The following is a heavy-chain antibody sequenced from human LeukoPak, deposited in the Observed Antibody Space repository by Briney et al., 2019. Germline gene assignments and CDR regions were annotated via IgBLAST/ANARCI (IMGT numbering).Heavy chain of an antibody. D-gene: IGHD6-19*01. CDR3: ARGRSSGWFAFDI. V-gene: IGHV3-53*01. CDR1: GFTVSSNY. CDR2: IYSGGST. J-gene: IGHJ3*02. Sequence: GGSLRLSCAASGFTVSSNYMSWVRQAPGKGLEWVSIIYSGGSTFYADSVKGRLTISRDNSKKTLYLQMSSLRAEDTAVYYCARGRSSGWFAFDIWGQGTMVTVSS.